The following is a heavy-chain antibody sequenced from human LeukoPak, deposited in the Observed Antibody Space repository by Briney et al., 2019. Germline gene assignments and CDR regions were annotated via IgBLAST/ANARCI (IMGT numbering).Heavy chain of an antibody. D-gene: IGHD4-17*01. CDR2: ISAYNGNT. J-gene: IGHJ3*02. CDR1: GYTFTSYG. V-gene: IGHV1-18*01. Sequence: ASVKVSCKASGYTFTSYGISWVRQAPGQGLEWMGWISAYNGNTNYAQKLQGRVTMTTDTSTSTAYMELRSLRSDDTAVYYCATTVTTYDAFDIWGQGTMVTVSS. CDR3: ATTVTTYDAFDI.